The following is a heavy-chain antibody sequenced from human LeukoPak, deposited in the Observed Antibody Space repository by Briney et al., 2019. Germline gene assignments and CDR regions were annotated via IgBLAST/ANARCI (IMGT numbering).Heavy chain of an antibody. CDR1: GGSISSYY. J-gene: IGHJ4*02. Sequence: SETLSLTCTVSGGSISSYYWSWIRQPPGKGLEWIGDIYYSGSTNYNPSLKSRVTISVDTSKNQFSLKLSSVTAADTAVYYCAISGFSYSSSWAYFDYWGQGTLVTVSS. CDR2: IYYSGST. V-gene: IGHV4-59*01. D-gene: IGHD6-13*01. CDR3: AISGFSYSSSWAYFDY.